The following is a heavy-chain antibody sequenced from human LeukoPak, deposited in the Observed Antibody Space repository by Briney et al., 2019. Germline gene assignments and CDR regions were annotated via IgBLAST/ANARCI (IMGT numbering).Heavy chain of an antibody. Sequence: GGSLRLSCAASGFTFSNAWMSWVRQAPGKGLEWVGRIKSKTDGGTADYAAPVKGRFTISRDDSKNTLYLQMNSLETEDTAVYYCTTGEDYYYGMDVWGQGTTVTVSS. CDR2: IKSKTDGGTA. CDR3: TTGEDYYYGMDV. J-gene: IGHJ6*02. CDR1: GFTFSNAW. V-gene: IGHV3-15*01.